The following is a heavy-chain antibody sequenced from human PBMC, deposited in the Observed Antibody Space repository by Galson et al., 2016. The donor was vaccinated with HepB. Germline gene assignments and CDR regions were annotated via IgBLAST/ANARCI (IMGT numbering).Heavy chain of an antibody. CDR2: INQDGSEK. V-gene: IGHV3-7*01. Sequence: SLRLSCAASGFTFSNYWMNWVRQAPGKGLEWVANINQDGSEKNYVDSAKSRFTIYRDNAKNSLYLQMNSLRAEDTAVYYCARVPGRAMGYWGQGTLVTVSS. CDR1: GFTFSNYW. J-gene: IGHJ4*02. CDR3: ARVPGRAMGY. D-gene: IGHD5-24*01.